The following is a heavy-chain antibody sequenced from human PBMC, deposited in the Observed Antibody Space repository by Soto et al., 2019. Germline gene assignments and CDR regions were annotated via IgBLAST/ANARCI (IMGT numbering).Heavy chain of an antibody. V-gene: IGHV1-69*13. CDR1: GGTFSSYG. CDR3: AVRSTYSHYYYALDV. J-gene: IGHJ6*02. CDR2: IMPVFGTP. Sequence: ASVKVSCKASGGTFSSYGIAWVRQAPGQGLGWMGGIMPVFGTPNYAQKFRGRVTITADESTSTAYMELSGLRSEDTAVYYCAVRSTYSHYYYALDVWGQGTTVTVSS. D-gene: IGHD3-3*01.